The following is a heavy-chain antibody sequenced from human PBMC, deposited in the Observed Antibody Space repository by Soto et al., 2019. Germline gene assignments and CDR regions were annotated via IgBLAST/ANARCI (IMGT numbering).Heavy chain of an antibody. CDR1: GGSISSDGYS. CDR2: IYHSGST. J-gene: IGHJ5*02. D-gene: IGHD3-10*01. Sequence: SETLSLTCAVSGGSISSDGYSWSWIRQPPGKGLEWIGYIYHSGSTYYNPSLKSRVTISVDRSKNQFSLKLSSVTAADTAVYYCVMVRGLNWFDPWGQGTLVNVAS. CDR3: VMVRGLNWFDP. V-gene: IGHV4-30-2*01.